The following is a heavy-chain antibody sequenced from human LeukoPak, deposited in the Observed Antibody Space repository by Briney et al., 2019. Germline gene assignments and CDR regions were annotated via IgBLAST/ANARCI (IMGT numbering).Heavy chain of an antibody. Sequence: GESLKISCKASGSSFTSYWIGWLRQMPGKGLEWMGIIYPGDSDTRYSPSFQGHVTISADKSISTAYLQWSSLKASDTAMYYCASRMATIFYWGQGTLVTVSS. CDR2: IYPGDSDT. D-gene: IGHD5-24*01. V-gene: IGHV5-51*01. CDR3: ASRMATIFY. J-gene: IGHJ4*02. CDR1: GSSFTSYW.